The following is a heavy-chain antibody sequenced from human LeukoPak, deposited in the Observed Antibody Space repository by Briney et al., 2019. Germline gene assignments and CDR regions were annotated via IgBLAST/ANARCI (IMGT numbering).Heavy chain of an antibody. CDR2: ISSSSSYI. J-gene: IGHJ6*02. V-gene: IGHV3-21*01. Sequence: PSETLSLTCAVYGGSFSGYYWSWIRQPPGKGLEWVSSISSSSSYIYYADSVEGRFTISRDNAKNSLYLQMNSLRAEDTAVYYCARDSMGYCSSTSCYTRLDYYYGMDVWGQGTTVTVSS. CDR1: GGSFSGYY. CDR3: ARDSMGYCSSTSCYTRLDYYYGMDV. D-gene: IGHD2-2*02.